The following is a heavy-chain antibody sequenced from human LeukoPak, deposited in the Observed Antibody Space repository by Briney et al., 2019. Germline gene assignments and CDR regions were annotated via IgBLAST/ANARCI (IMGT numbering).Heavy chain of an antibody. Sequence: GGSLRLSCAASGFTFGDYWMTWVRQAPGRGLECVAEIKSDGSETYYVDSVEGRFTISRDNVKNSLYLHMNSLRAEDTAVYYCARATIFGVVTALGALDSWGQGTLSPSPQ. J-gene: IGHJ4*02. CDR3: ARATIFGVVTALGALDS. CDR1: GFTFGDYW. CDR2: IKSDGSET. V-gene: IGHV3-7*01. D-gene: IGHD3-3*01.